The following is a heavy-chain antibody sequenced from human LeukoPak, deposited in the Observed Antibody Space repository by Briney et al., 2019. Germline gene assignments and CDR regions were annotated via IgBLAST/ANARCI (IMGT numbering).Heavy chain of an antibody. CDR2: IYHSGST. CDR1: DGSISSGYY. CDR3: ARGGYSSSSGTYYYYYYMDV. Sequence: PSETLSLTCTVSDGSISSGYYWGWIRQPPGKGLEWIGSIYHSGSTYYNPSLKSRVTISVDTSKNQFSLKLSSVTAADTAVYYCARGGYSSSSGTYYYYYYMDVWGKGTTVTVSS. J-gene: IGHJ6*03. V-gene: IGHV4-38-2*02. D-gene: IGHD6-6*01.